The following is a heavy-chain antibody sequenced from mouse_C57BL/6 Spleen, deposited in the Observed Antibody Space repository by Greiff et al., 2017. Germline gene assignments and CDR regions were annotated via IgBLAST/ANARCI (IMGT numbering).Heavy chain of an antibody. D-gene: IGHD1-1*01. J-gene: IGHJ2*01. CDR1: GFTFSSYT. Sequence: EVKLMESGGGLVKPGGSLKLSCAASGFTFSSYTMSWVRQTPEKRLEWVATISGGGGNTYYPDSVKGRFTISRDNAKNTLYLQMSSLRSEDTALYYCARQGYYGSSYFYYWGQGTTLTVSS. CDR3: ARQGYYGSSYFYY. CDR2: ISGGGGNT. V-gene: IGHV5-9*01.